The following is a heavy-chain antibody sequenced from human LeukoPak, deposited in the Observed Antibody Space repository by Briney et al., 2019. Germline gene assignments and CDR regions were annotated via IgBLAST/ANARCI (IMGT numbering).Heavy chain of an antibody. CDR1: GFTFSTYG. J-gene: IGHJ6*03. CDR2: IWYDGSNK. D-gene: IGHD6-13*01. V-gene: IGHV3-33*01. CDR3: ARPGVQQLVRAYYYYMDV. Sequence: GRSLRLSCAASGFTFSTYGMHWVRQAPGKGLEWVALIWYDGSNKYYADSVKGRFTISRDNSKNTLYLQMNSLRAEDTAVYYCARPGVQQLVRAYYYYMDVWGKGTTVTVSS.